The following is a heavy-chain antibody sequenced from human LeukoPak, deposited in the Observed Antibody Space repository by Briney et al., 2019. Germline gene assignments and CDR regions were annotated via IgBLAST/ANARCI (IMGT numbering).Heavy chain of an antibody. CDR1: GGSIISGGYY. CDR2: IYYRGST. CDR3: ARWVVPGTLDY. V-gene: IGHV4-31*03. D-gene: IGHD3-10*01. J-gene: IGHJ4*02. Sequence: PSETLSLTCTVSGGSIISGGYYWSWIRQYPGKGLEGIGYIYYRGSTYYNPSLKSRVTISVDTSKNQFSLNLTSVTAADTAVYYCARWVVPGTLDYWGQGTLVTVSS.